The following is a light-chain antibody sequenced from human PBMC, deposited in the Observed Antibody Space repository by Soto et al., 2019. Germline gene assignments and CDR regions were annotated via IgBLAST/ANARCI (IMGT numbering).Light chain of an antibody. CDR2: DAS. CDR3: QQYNSYSWT. CDR1: QSISSW. J-gene: IGKJ1*01. Sequence: DIPMTQSPSTLSASVGDRVTITYRASQSISSWLAWYQQKPGKAPKLLIYDASSLESGVPSRFSGSGSGTEFTLTISSLQPDDVSTYYCQQYNSYSWTFGQGTKVDIK. V-gene: IGKV1-5*01.